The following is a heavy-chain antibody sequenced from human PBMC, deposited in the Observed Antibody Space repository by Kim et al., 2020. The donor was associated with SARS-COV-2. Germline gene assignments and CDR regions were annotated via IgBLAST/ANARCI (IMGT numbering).Heavy chain of an antibody. Sequence: SETLSLTCAVYGGSFSGYYWSWIRQPPGKGLEWIGEINHSGSTNYNPSLKSRVTISVDTSKNQFSLKLSSVTAADTAVYYCARGPGVWSGRYSSSWGSSWWGQGTLVTVSS. V-gene: IGHV4-34*01. CDR1: GGSFSGYY. D-gene: IGHD6-13*01. J-gene: IGHJ4*02. CDR2: INHSGST. CDR3: ARGPGVWSGRYSSSWGSSW.